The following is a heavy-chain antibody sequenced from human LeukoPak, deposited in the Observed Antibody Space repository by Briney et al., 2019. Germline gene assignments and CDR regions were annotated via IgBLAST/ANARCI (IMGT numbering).Heavy chain of an antibody. J-gene: IGHJ4*02. V-gene: IGHV3-23*01. CDR1: GFTFCKYA. Sequence: GGSLRLSCAASGFTFCKYAMSWVRQAPGKGLECVSAISGSDGNTFYADSVKGRFTISRDNSKNTLSLQMNNLRAEDTALYYCARDSSVPYGITDWGQGTLVTVSS. CDR3: ARDSSVPYGITD. D-gene: IGHD4-17*01. CDR2: ISGSDGNT.